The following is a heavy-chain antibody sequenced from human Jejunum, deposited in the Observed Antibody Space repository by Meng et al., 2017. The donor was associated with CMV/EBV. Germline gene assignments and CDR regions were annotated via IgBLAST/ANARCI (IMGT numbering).Heavy chain of an antibody. V-gene: IGHV3-23*01. D-gene: IGHD2-21*01. Sequence: SGFTCSSYAMNWVRQAPGKGLEWVSTISGSGTNTYYADSVKGLFTISRDNSKNTLYLQMDGLRAEDTAIYYCARQKCGGDCDMDVWGQGTTVTVSS. CDR1: GFTCSSYA. J-gene: IGHJ6*02. CDR3: ARQKCGGDCDMDV. CDR2: ISGSGTNT.